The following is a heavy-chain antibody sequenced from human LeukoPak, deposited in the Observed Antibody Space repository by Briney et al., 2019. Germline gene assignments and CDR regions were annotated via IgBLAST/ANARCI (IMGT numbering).Heavy chain of an antibody. D-gene: IGHD6-19*01. CDR3: TRLGGSGWYVADY. V-gene: IGHV3-73*01. J-gene: IGHJ4*02. CDR1: GFPFSGSA. CDR2: IRSKANSYAT. Sequence: SGGSLRLSCAASGFPFSGSAMHWVRQASGKGLEWVGRIRSKANSYATAYAASVKGRFTISRDDSKNTAYLQMNSLKTEDTAVYYCTRLGGSGWYVADYWGQGTLVTVSS.